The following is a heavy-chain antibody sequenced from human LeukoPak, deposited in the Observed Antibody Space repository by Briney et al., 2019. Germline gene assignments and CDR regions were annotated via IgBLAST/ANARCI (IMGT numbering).Heavy chain of an antibody. J-gene: IGHJ5*02. CDR2: IYYSGST. CDR3: ARIVGLPYNWFGP. Sequence: SETLSLTCTVSGGSISSGGYYWSWIRQHPGKGLEWIGYIYYSGSTYCNPSLKSRVTISVDTSKNQFSLKLSSVTAADTAVYYCARIVGLPYNWFGPWGQGTLVTVSS. D-gene: IGHD3-22*01. CDR1: GGSISSGGYY. V-gene: IGHV4-31*03.